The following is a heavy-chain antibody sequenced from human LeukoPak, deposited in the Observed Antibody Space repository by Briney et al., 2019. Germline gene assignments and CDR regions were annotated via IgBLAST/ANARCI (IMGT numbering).Heavy chain of an antibody. V-gene: IGHV4-34*01. J-gene: IGHJ6*03. CDR3: ARGYCSSTSCYILDYYYYMDV. D-gene: IGHD2-2*02. Sequence: GSLRLSCAASGFTFSSYWMSWIRQPPGKGLEWIGEINHSGSTNYNPSLKSRVTISVDTSKNQFSLKLSSVTAADTAVYYCARGYCSSTSCYILDYYYYMDVWGKGTTVTVSS. CDR1: GFTFSSYW. CDR2: INHSGST.